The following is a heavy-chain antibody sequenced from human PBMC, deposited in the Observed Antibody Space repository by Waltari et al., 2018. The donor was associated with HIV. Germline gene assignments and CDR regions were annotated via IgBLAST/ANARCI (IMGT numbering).Heavy chain of an antibody. D-gene: IGHD3-22*01. CDR3: ARRRDYDNSGHYYYFDY. CDR1: GASISSGGYY. Sequence: QVQLQESGPGLVKPSQTLSLTCTVSGASISSGGYYWSCIRQHPGKGLEWIGYIYYSGSTYYNPSLKSRVTISVDTSKNQFSLKMTSVTAADTAVYYCARRRDYDNSGHYYYFDYWGQGALVTVSS. V-gene: IGHV4-31*03. J-gene: IGHJ4*02. CDR2: IYYSGST.